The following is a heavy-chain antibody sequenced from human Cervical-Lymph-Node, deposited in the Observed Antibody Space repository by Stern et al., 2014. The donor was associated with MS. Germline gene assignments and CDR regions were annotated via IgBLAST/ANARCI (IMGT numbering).Heavy chain of an antibody. CDR3: ARDPCTNGVCAFFDY. CDR1: GYTFTSYY. J-gene: IGHJ4*02. D-gene: IGHD2-8*01. CDR2: INPSGGST. V-gene: IGHV1-46*01. Sequence: VQLVESGAEVKKPGASVKVSCKASGYTFTSYYMHWVRQAPGQGLEWMGIINPSGGSTSYAQKFQGRVTMTRDTSTSTVYMELSSLRSEDTAVYYCARDPCTNGVCAFFDYWGQGTLVTVSS.